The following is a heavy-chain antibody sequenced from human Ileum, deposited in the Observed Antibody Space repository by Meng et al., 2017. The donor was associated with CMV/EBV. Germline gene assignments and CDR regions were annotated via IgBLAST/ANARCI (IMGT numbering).Heavy chain of an antibody. Sequence: VQLPESGPGWVKRSETLSPPCPVSGGSIGGYYGSWIRQAAGKGLEWIGRVHTSGSTDYNPSLKSRVTMSGDVSKNQFSLKLTSVTAADTAVYYCVKDRSNTWNKDWFDPWGQGTLVTVSS. CDR1: GGSIGGYY. CDR2: VHTSGST. CDR3: VKDRSNTWNKDWFDP. D-gene: IGHD1/OR15-1a*01. V-gene: IGHV4-4*07. J-gene: IGHJ5*02.